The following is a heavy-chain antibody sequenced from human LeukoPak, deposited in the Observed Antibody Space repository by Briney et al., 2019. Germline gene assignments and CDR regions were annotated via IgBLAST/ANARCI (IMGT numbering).Heavy chain of an antibody. V-gene: IGHV4-38-2*02. CDR3: ARDRSLRDYGSGPTGAFDT. J-gene: IGHJ3*02. Sequence: SETLSLTCTVSGYSISSGYYWGWIRQPPGKGLEWIGSIYHSGSTYYNPSLKSRVTISVDASKNQFSLKLSSVTAADTAVYYCARDRSLRDYGSGPTGAFDTWGQGTMVSVSS. D-gene: IGHD3-10*01. CDR1: GYSISSGYY. CDR2: IYHSGST.